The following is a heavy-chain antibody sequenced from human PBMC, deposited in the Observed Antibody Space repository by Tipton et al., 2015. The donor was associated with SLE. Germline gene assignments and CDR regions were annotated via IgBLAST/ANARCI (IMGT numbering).Heavy chain of an antibody. Sequence: TLSLTCTVYGGSISGYYWSWLRQSPGKGLEWIGDLYSSGSTNYNPSLKSRVTISVDTSNNQFSLRLSSVTAADTAVYYCARSRWWSYFYYGLDVWGQGTTVTVSS. CDR3: ARSRWWSYFYYGLDV. V-gene: IGHV4-59*01. D-gene: IGHD2-15*01. J-gene: IGHJ6*02. CDR1: GGSISGYY. CDR2: LYSSGST.